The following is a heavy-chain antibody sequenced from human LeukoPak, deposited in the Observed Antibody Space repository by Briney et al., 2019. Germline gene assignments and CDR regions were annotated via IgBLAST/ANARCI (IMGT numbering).Heavy chain of an antibody. CDR1: GFTLRSYT. D-gene: IGHD2-2*01. J-gene: IGHJ4*02. Sequence: GGSLRLSCVASGFTLRSYTMSWVRQAPGKGLEWVSSIPGTSSPKYYADSVKGRFTGSRDNSKNTLYLQMTSLRAEDTAIYYCAKNVGYCSSSSCSRQYFDSWGQGILVTVSS. CDR3: AKNVGYCSSSSCSRQYFDS. V-gene: IGHV3-23*01. CDR2: IPGTSSPK.